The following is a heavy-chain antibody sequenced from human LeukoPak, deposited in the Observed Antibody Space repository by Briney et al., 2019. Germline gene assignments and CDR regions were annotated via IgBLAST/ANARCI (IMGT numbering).Heavy chain of an antibody. CDR1: GYTFTSYD. CDR3: ARALTYCSGGSCYQYNWFDP. V-gene: IGHV1-8*03. CDR2: MNPNSGNT. J-gene: IGHJ5*02. Sequence: ASVKVSCKASGYTFTSYDINWVRQATGQGLEWMGWMNPNSGNTGYAQTFQGRVTITRNTTISTAYMELSSLRYEDTAVYYCARALTYCSGGSCYQYNWFDPWGQGTLVTASS. D-gene: IGHD2-15*01.